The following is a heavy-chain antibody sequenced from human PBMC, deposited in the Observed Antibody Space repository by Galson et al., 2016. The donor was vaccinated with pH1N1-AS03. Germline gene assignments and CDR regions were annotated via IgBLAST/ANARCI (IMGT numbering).Heavy chain of an antibody. CDR2: ISGNGYST. J-gene: IGHJ4*02. CDR3: ARGPVSYANYWFPPPDY. CDR1: GFTFSSYA. V-gene: IGHV3-64*01. D-gene: IGHD4/OR15-4a*01. Sequence: SLRLSCAASGFTFSSYAMHWVRQAPGKGLEYVSAISGNGYSTYYANSVKDRFTVSRDNSKNTLYLQMGSLRVEDMAVYYCARGPVSYANYWFPPPDYWGQGTQVTVSS.